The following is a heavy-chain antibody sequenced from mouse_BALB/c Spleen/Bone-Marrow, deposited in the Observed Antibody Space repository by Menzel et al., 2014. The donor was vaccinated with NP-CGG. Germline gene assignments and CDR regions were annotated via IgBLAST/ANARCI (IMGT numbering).Heavy chain of an antibody. CDR1: GYTFTTYT. V-gene: IGHV1-87*01. CDR3: ARTWEFAY. Sequence: VQLQQSGAELARPGASVKMSCRASGYTFTTYTMHWVKQRPGQGLEWIGAIYPGDGDTRYTQKFKGKATLTADKSSSTAYMQLSSLASEDSAVYYCARTWEFAYWGQGTLVTVSA. CDR2: IYPGDGDT. J-gene: IGHJ3*01. D-gene: IGHD4-1*01.